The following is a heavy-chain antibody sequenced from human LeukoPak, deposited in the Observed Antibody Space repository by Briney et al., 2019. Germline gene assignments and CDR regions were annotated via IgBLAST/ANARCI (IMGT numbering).Heavy chain of an antibody. J-gene: IGHJ4*02. Sequence: RPGGSLRLSCAASGFTFSSNAMSWVRQAPGKGLEWVSAISGSGGSTYYADSVKGRFTISRDNSKNTLYLQMNSLRAEDTAVYYCAKGRSGWHNIPFDYWGQGTLVTVSS. CDR1: GFTFSSNA. D-gene: IGHD6-19*01. V-gene: IGHV3-23*01. CDR3: AKGRSGWHNIPFDY. CDR2: ISGSGGST.